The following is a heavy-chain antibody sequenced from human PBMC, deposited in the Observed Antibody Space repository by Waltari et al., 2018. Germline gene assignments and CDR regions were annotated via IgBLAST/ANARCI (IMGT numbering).Heavy chain of an antibody. D-gene: IGHD1-1*01. CDR1: GSPITSNRHY. CDR2: MSYTGAT. V-gene: IGHV4-39*01. CDR3: ATYIGASVGTAAFDV. Sequence: QLQLQESGPGLVKPSETLSLTCSVPGSPITSNRHYWGWIRQPPGQGREWIGTMSYTGATYSSPSLESRVTVSRDTSKNQLSLKLVSVTAADTAVYYCATYIGASVGTAAFDVWGQGTMVAVSS. J-gene: IGHJ3*01.